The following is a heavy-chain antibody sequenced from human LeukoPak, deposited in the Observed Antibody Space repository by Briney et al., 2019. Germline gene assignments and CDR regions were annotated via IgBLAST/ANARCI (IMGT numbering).Heavy chain of an antibody. CDR1: GYSFTSYW. J-gene: IGHJ5*02. CDR2: IYPGDSDT. Sequence: GESLQISCKGSGYSFTSYWIGWVRQMPGKGLQWMGIIYPGDSDTRYSPSFQGQVTISADKSISTAYLQWSSLKASDTAMYYCARHMYSSSSESWFDPWGQGTLVTVSS. D-gene: IGHD6-6*01. V-gene: IGHV5-51*01. CDR3: ARHMYSSSSESWFDP.